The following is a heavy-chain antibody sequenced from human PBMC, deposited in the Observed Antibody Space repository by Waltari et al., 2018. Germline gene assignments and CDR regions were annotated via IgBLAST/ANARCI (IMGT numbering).Heavy chain of an antibody. D-gene: IGHD2-15*01. Sequence: QVQLVQSGAEVKKPGASVKVSCKASGYTFSSYAMHWARQAPGQRLEWMGWINAGNGNTKYSQNFQGRVTITRDTSASTAFMELSSLRSEDTAVYYCTRGGGRVAATPSLYYGMDVWGQGTTVTVSS. J-gene: IGHJ6*02. CDR3: TRGGGRVAATPSLYYGMDV. V-gene: IGHV1-3*01. CDR2: INAGNGNT. CDR1: GYTFSSYA.